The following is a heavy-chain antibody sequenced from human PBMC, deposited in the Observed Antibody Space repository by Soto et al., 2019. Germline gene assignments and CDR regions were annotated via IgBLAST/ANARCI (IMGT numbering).Heavy chain of an antibody. D-gene: IGHD2-15*01. CDR1: GFSFTSDW. V-gene: IGHV5-10-1*01. CDR3: ARQGKIVPNAIDILSMDV. J-gene: IGHJ6*02. CDR2: TDPGGSST. Sequence: PVESLKSSCHGSGFSFTSDWITWVRLVPWKGLEWMGRTDPGGSSTIYSPSFQGHVTISNDKSFTTAYLQWDSLQASDTASYYCARQGKIVPNAIDILSMDVWGQGTTVTVSS.